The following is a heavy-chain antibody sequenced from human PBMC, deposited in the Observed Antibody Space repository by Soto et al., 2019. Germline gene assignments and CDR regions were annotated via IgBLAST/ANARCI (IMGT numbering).Heavy chain of an antibody. CDR3: ARERPDGCRLDP. V-gene: IGHV4-30-4*08. Sequence: SETLSLTCTVSGGSISSGGYYWNWIRQHPGKGLEWIGYIYYSGSTYYNPSLKSRVTISVDTSKNQFSLNLSSVTAADTAVYYCARERPDGCRLDPWGQGTLVTVSS. D-gene: IGHD6-19*01. CDR1: GGSISSGGYY. J-gene: IGHJ5*02. CDR2: IYYSGST.